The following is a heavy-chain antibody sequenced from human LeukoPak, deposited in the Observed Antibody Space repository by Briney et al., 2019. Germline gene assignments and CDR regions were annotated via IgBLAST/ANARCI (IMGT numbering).Heavy chain of an antibody. D-gene: IGHD3-10*01. CDR3: ARYGHWFDP. CDR1: GGSISSRSYY. Sequence: SETLSLTCTVSGGSISSRSYYWGWIRQPPGKGLEWIGSIYYSGSTYYNPSLKSRVTISVDTSKNQFSLKLNSVTAADTAVYYCARYGHWFDPWGQGTLVTVSS. V-gene: IGHV4-39*01. J-gene: IGHJ5*02. CDR2: IYYSGST.